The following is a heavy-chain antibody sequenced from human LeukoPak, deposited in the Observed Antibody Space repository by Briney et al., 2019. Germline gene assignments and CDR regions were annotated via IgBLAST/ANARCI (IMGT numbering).Heavy chain of an antibody. Sequence: PGGSLRLSCAASGFTFSSYWMSWVRQAPGKGLEWVANIKQDGSEKYYVDSVKGRFTISRDNAKNSLYLQMNSLRAEDTAVYYCAKQYSGYDWSYYFDYWGQGTLVTVSS. CDR1: GFTFSSYW. CDR2: IKQDGSEK. J-gene: IGHJ4*02. D-gene: IGHD5-12*01. CDR3: AKQYSGYDWSYYFDY. V-gene: IGHV3-7*01.